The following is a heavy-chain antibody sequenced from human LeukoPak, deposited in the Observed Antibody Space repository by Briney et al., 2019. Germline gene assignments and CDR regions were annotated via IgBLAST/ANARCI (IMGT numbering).Heavy chain of an antibody. D-gene: IGHD1-7*01. CDR3: ARGPSGTPGYFDY. CDR1: GGSFSGYY. CDR2: INHSGST. J-gene: IGHJ4*02. V-gene: IGHV4-34*01. Sequence: SETLSLTCAVYGGSFSGYYWSWIRQPPGKGLEWIGEINHSGSTNYNPSLKSRVTISVDTSKNQFSLKLSSVTAADTAVYYCARGPSGTPGYFDYWGQGTLVTVSS.